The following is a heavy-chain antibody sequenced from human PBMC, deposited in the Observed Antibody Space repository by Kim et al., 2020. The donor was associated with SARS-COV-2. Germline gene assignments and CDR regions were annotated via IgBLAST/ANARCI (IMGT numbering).Heavy chain of an antibody. CDR2: IWYDGSNK. D-gene: IGHD5-12*01. J-gene: IGHJ6*02. CDR1: GFTFSSYG. CDR3: AKDQGWLQLFSGMDV. Sequence: GGSLRLSCAASGFTFSSYGMHWVRQAPGKGLEWVAVIWYDGSNKYYADSVKGRFTISRDNSKNTLYLQMNSLRAEDTAVYYCAKDQGWLQLFSGMDVWGQGTTVTVSS. V-gene: IGHV3-33*06.